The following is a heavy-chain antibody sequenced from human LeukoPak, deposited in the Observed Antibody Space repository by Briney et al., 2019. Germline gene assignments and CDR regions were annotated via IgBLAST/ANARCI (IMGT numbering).Heavy chain of an antibody. CDR2: ISAYNGNT. Sequence: GASVKVSCKASGYTFTSYGISWVRQAPGQGLEWMGWISAYNGNTNYAQKFQGRVTMTRDTSISTAYMELSRLRSDDTAVYYCARVLYDILTGYPADDYWGQGTLVTVSS. CDR1: GYTFTSYG. V-gene: IGHV1-18*01. CDR3: ARVLYDILTGYPADDY. D-gene: IGHD3-9*01. J-gene: IGHJ4*02.